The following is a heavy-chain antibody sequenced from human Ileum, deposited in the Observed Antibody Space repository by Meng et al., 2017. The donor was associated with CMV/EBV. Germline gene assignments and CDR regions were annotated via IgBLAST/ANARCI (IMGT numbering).Heavy chain of an antibody. J-gene: IGHJ5*02. CDR1: GYSISSGYY. CDR3: ARGRYYYGSGSYSPWFDP. D-gene: IGHD3-10*01. Sequence: SETLSLTCTVSGYSISSGYYWSWIRQPPGKGLEWIGEINHSGSTNYNPSLKSRVTISVDTSKNQFSLKLSSVTAADTAVYYCARGRYYYGSGSYSPWFDPWGQGTLVTVSS. V-gene: IGHV4-38-2*02. CDR2: INHSGST.